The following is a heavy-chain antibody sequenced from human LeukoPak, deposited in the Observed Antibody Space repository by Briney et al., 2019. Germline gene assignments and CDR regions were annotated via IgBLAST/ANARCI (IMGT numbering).Heavy chain of an antibody. V-gene: IGHV3-74*01. Sequence: PGGSLRLSCAASGFTFSNYWMHWVRQAPGKGLVWVARINSDGTGTYYADSVKGRFTISRDNAKNTLYLQMNSLRAEDTAVYYCARDLSWFDPWGQGTLVTVSS. J-gene: IGHJ5*02. CDR1: GFTFSNYW. CDR3: ARDLSWFDP. CDR2: INSDGTGT.